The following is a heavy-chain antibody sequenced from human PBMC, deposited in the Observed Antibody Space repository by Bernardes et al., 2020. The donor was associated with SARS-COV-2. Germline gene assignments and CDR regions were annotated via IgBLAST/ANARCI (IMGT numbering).Heavy chain of an antibody. J-gene: IGHJ4*02. V-gene: IGHV3-48*03. CDR3: AVESKIAARQIVYIH. Sequence: VGSLRLSCAASGFAFSDYEMNWVRQAPGKGLEWVSYISSSGDTIYYADSVKGRFTISRDNAKNSLYLQMNRLRAEDTAVYYCAVESKIAARQIVYIHWGQGTLVTVSS. CDR1: GFAFSDYE. CDR2: ISSSGDTI. D-gene: IGHD6-6*01.